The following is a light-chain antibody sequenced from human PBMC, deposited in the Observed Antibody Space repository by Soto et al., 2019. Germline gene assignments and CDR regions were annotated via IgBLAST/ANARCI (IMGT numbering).Light chain of an antibody. CDR2: AAS. J-gene: IGKJ1*01. Sequence: IQLTQSPSTLSASVGDRVTITCRASQSISSWLAWYQQKPGKAPKLLIYAASTLQSGVPSRFSGSGSGTDFTLTIRCLQSEDFATYYCQQYYSYSWTFGQGTKVDIK. CDR3: QQYYSYSWT. V-gene: IGKV1-5*01. CDR1: QSISSW.